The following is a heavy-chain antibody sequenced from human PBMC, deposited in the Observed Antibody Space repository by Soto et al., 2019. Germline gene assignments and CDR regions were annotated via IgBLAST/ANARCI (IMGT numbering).Heavy chain of an antibody. CDR3: ASLPPRIVVSLLPIPS. CDR2: IYYSGST. Sequence: SETLSLTCTVSGGSISSGGYYWSWIRQHPGKGLEWIGYIYYSGSTSYNPSLKSRVTISVDTSKNQFSLKLSSVTAADTAVYYCASLPPRIVVSLLPIPSWGQGILVTVSS. V-gene: IGHV4-31*03. D-gene: IGHD2-21*01. J-gene: IGHJ5*02. CDR1: GGSISSGGYY.